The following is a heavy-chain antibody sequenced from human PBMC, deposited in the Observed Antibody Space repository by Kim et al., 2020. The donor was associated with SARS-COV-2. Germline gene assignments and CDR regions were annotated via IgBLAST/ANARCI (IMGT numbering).Heavy chain of an antibody. CDR1: GGSISSGGYY. D-gene: IGHD3-10*01. Sequence: SETLSLTCSVSGGSISSGGYYWSWIRQHPGKGLEWIGYIYYSGSTYYNPSLKSRVTISVDTSKNQFSLKLSSVTAADTAVYYCARGVSTMVRGLGAFDIWGQGTMVTVSS. J-gene: IGHJ3*02. CDR2: IYYSGST. V-gene: IGHV4-31*03. CDR3: ARGVSTMVRGLGAFDI.